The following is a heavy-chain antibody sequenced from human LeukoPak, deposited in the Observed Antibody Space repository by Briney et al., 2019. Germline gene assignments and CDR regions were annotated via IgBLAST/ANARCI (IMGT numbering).Heavy chain of an antibody. CDR1: GFTFSTYA. D-gene: IGHD4-17*01. Sequence: PGGSLRLSCAASGFTFSTYAMSWVRQAPGKGLKWSSAISDSGASTYYADSVKGRFTVSRDNSKNTVSLQMNSLRAEDTAVYYCVKTQTHFGDCRRDYWGQGSLVTVSS. V-gene: IGHV3-23*01. CDR2: ISDSGAST. CDR3: VKTQTHFGDCRRDY. J-gene: IGHJ4*02.